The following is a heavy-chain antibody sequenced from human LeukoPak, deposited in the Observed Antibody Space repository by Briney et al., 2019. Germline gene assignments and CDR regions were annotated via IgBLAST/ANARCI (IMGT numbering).Heavy chain of an antibody. CDR2: INPSGGST. Sequence: GASVKVSCKASGYTFSSYGISWVRQAPGQGLEWMGIINPSGGSTSYAQKFQGRVTMTRDTSTSTVYMELSSLRSEDTAVYYCARTDFYYDSSGYYYGLWGDDAFDIWGQGTMVTVSS. CDR1: GYTFSSYG. J-gene: IGHJ3*02. D-gene: IGHD3-22*01. CDR3: ARTDFYYDSSGYYYGLWGDDAFDI. V-gene: IGHV1-46*01.